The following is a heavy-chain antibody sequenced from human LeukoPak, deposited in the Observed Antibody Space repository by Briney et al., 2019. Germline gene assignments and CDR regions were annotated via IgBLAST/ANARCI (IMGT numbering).Heavy chain of an antibody. V-gene: IGHV4-39*01. J-gene: IGHJ4*02. CDR1: GGSISSSAYH. Sequence: SETLSLTCTVSGGSISSSAYHWGWIRQPPGKGLEWIGSIHYSGSTYYNPSLKSRVTISVDTSKNQFSLKLSSVTGADTAVYYCARLWSTDCRGGSCPHQPNYWGQGTLVTVSS. CDR2: IHYSGST. CDR3: ARLWSTDCRGGSCPHQPNY. D-gene: IGHD2-15*01.